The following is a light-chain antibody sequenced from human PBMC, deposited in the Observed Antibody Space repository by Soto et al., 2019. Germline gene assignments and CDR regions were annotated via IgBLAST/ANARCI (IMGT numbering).Light chain of an antibody. CDR1: SSEVGGYNY. J-gene: IGLJ2*01. CDR3: SSYTSSSTVV. V-gene: IGLV2-14*01. Sequence: QSVLTQPASVSGSPGQSITISCTGTSSEVGGYNYVSWYQQHPGKAPKLMIYEVSNRPSGVSNRFSGSKSGNTASLTISGLQAEDEADYYCSSYTSSSTVVFGGGTQLTVL. CDR2: EVS.